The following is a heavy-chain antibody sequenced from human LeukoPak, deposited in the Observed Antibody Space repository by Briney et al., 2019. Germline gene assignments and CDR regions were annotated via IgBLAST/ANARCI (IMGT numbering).Heavy chain of an antibody. CDR3: GRDSFETDVDY. CDR1: GFSFSTYW. CDR2: IKEDGSET. V-gene: IGHV3-7*01. J-gene: IGHJ4*02. D-gene: IGHD1-14*01. Sequence: GGSLRLSCAASGFSFSTYWMSWVRQAPGKGLEWVANIKEDGSETYYVDSLRGRFTISRDNVKNSLYLQINSLRAEDTAVYYCGRDSFETDVDYWGQGTLVTVSS.